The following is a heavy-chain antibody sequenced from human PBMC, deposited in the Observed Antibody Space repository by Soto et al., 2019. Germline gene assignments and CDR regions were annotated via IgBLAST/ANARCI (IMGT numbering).Heavy chain of an antibody. CDR2: IYSGRLT. V-gene: IGHV3-53*04. J-gene: IGHJ6*03. CDR3: ARVQSSSHGRFYYHYYMDV. CDR1: GFIVSDNY. Sequence: EVKLVESGGGLVQPGGSLRLSCEASGFIVSDNYMIWVRQAPGKGLEWVSIIYSGRLTYYADSVKGRFTISRHNSENTLYLQMNTLRPEDTAVYYCARVQSSSHGRFYYHYYMDVWGKGTTVAVSS. D-gene: IGHD1-1*01.